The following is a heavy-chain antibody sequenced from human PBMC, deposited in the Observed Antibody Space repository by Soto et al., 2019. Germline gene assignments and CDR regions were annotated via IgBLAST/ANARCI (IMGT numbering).Heavy chain of an antibody. Sequence: QVQLVQSGAEVKKPGASVKVSCKASGYTFASYAISWMRQAPGQGLEWMGWISAYNGNTNYAQKLQGRVTMTTDTSAITADMELRSLRSDDTSVYYCARDPPPPDYWGQGTLVTVSS. J-gene: IGHJ4*02. V-gene: IGHV1-18*01. CDR2: ISAYNGNT. CDR3: ARDPPPPDY. CDR1: GYTFASYA.